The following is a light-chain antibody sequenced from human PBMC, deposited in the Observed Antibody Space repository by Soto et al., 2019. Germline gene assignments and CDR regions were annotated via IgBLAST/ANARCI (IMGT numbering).Light chain of an antibody. J-gene: IGKJ1*01. Sequence: EIVLTQSPGTLSLSPGERATPSCRASQSVSSSYLAWYQQKSGQAPRPLIYGASSRATGIPDRFSGSGSGTDFTLTISRLEPEDFAVYYCQQYGSSPRTFGQGTKVEV. CDR2: GAS. CDR3: QQYGSSPRT. V-gene: IGKV3-20*01. CDR1: QSVSSSY.